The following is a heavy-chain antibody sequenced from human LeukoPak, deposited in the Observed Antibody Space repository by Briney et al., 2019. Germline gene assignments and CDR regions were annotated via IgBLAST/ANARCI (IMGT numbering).Heavy chain of an antibody. Sequence: GESLKISCKGSGYSFTSYWIGWVRQMPGKGLEWMGIIYPGDSDTRYSPSFQGQVTISADKSISTAYLQWSSLKASDTAMYYCARIRWGSDIVVVPAAIEGLDYWGQGTLVTDSS. CDR3: ARIRWGSDIVVVPAAIEGLDY. CDR2: IYPGDSDT. J-gene: IGHJ4*02. CDR1: GYSFTSYW. D-gene: IGHD2-2*01. V-gene: IGHV5-51*01.